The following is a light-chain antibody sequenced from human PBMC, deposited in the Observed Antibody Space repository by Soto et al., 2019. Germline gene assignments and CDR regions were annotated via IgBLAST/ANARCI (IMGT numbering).Light chain of an antibody. V-gene: IGLV2-14*01. CDR3: SSYTRSSTYV. J-gene: IGLJ1*01. CDR2: DVT. Sequence: QSALTQPASVSGSPGQSVTISCTGTSSDVGGYDYVSWYQHHPGKAPKLVIYDVTYRPSGVSDRFFGSKSANTASLTISGLQAEDEADYYCSSYTRSSTYVFGTGTKLTVL. CDR1: SSDVGGYDY.